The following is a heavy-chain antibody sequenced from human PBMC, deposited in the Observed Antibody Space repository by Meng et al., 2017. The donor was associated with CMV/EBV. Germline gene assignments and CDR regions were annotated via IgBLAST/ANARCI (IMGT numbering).Heavy chain of an antibody. CDR1: GFIFSRYA. CDR3: ARGGYDLGGYFFDY. V-gene: IGHV3-30*04. CDR2: VSYDGSNK. D-gene: IGHD5-12*01. Sequence: GESLKISCAASGFIFSRYAVHWVRQAPGKGLEWVSVVSYDGSNKYYADSVKGRFTISRDNSKTLYLQMNTLRIEDTAVYYCARGGYDLGGYFFDYWGQGTQVTVSS. J-gene: IGHJ4*02.